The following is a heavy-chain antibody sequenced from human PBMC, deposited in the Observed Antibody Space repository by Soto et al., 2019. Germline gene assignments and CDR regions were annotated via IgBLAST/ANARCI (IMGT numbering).Heavy chain of an antibody. CDR1: GGSISSYY. Sequence: PSETLSLTCSVSGGSISSYYWSWIRQPPGKGLEWIGYIFYTGSTIYNPSLKSRVTISVDPSKSQFSLRLSSVTAADTAVYYCASQVYNGGHYAFDYWGQGTLVTVSS. V-gene: IGHV4-59*08. CDR2: IFYTGST. CDR3: ASQVYNGGHYAFDY. D-gene: IGHD2-2*01. J-gene: IGHJ4*02.